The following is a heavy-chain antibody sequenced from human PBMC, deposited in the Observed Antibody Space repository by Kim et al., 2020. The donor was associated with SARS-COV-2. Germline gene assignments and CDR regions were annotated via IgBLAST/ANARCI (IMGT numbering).Heavy chain of an antibody. J-gene: IGHJ4*02. CDR3: ARDLSRQWDGVIDY. D-gene: IGHD1-26*01. V-gene: IGHV3-7*03. Sequence: GGSLRLSCAAYGFTFSSYWMSWVRQDPGKGLEWVANIKQDAGEKYYVDSVKGRFTISRDNAKNSLFLQMNSLRVEDTAVYYCARDLSRQWDGVIDYWGQGTLVTVSS. CDR2: IKQDAGEK. CDR1: GFTFSSYW.